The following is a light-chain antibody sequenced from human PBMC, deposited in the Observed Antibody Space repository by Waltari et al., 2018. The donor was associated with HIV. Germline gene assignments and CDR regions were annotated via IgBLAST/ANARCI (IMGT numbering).Light chain of an antibody. CDR2: DNG. V-gene: IGLV1-51*01. CDR1: SSNIGNNV. Sequence: QSVLTQPPSVSAAPGQKVTISCSGSSSNIGNNVVSWYQHPPGTAPKRLIYDNGRRPSGISDRCSGSKSGTSATLGITGLQTGDEADYYCETWDSGLNAGRVFGGGTKLTVL. J-gene: IGLJ3*02. CDR3: ETWDSGLNAGRV.